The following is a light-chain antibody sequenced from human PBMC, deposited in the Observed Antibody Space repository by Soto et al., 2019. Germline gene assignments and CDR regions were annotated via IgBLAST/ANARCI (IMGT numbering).Light chain of an antibody. CDR3: SSYAGSNNSV. V-gene: IGLV2-8*01. CDR1: SSDVGGYDY. Sequence: QSVLTQPPSASGSPGQSVTISCSGTSSDVGGYDYVSWYQQHPGKAPKLVIYEVSKRPSGVPDRFSGSKSGNTACLTVSGLQAEDEADYYCSSYAGSNNSVFGTGTKLTVL. J-gene: IGLJ1*01. CDR2: EVS.